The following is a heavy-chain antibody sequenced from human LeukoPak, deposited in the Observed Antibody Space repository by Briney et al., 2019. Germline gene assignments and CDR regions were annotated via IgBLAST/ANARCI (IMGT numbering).Heavy chain of an antibody. CDR1: GFIFTNYW. CDR2: IKQDGSEK. V-gene: IGHV3-7*01. Sequence: GGSLRLSCVGSGFIFTNYWMTWVRQAPGKEREWVAKIKQDGSEKYYLDSVKGRFTISRDNAKNTLYLQMNSLRADDTAVYYCAKEEGGGSCHDYWGQGTLVTVSS. J-gene: IGHJ4*02. D-gene: IGHD2-15*01. CDR3: AKEEGGGSCHDY.